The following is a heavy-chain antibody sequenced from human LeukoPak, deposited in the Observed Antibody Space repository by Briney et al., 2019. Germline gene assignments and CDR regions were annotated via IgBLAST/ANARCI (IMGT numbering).Heavy chain of an antibody. D-gene: IGHD3-9*01. V-gene: IGHV4-39*07. J-gene: IGHJ6*04. CDR3: ARVRQRYFDWLSQNCFDP. CDR2: IYYSGST. CDR1: GGSISSSNYY. Sequence: SETLSLTCTVSGGSISSSNYYWGWIRQPPGKGLEWIGSIYYSGSTYYNPSLKSRVTISVDTSKNQFSLKLSSVTAADTAVYYCARVRQRYFDWLSQNCFDPWGKGTTVTVSS.